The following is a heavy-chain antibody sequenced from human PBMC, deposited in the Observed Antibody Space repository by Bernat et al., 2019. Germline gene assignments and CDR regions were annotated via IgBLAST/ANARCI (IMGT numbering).Heavy chain of an antibody. J-gene: IGHJ4*02. CDR2: INTNTGNP. CDR1: GYTFNSHA. CDR3: ARDPDYDFWSGYHYYFDY. D-gene: IGHD3-3*01. Sequence: QVQLVQSGSELKKPGASVKVSCKASGYTFNSHALNWVRQAPGQGLEWMGWINTNTGNPTYAQGFTGRFVFSLDTSVNTAYLQISSLKAEDTAVYYCARDPDYDFWSGYHYYFDYWGQGTLVTVSS. V-gene: IGHV7-4-1*02.